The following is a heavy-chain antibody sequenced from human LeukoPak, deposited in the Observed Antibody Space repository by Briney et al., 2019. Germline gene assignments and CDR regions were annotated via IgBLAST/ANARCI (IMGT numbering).Heavy chain of an antibody. CDR3: ASSLTMVRALAV. D-gene: IGHD3-10*01. CDR2: INPHSGAT. Sequence: ASVKVSCKASGYTFTGYYIHWVRQAPGQGLEWMGWINPHSGATNYAQKSQGRVTMTSDTSISTAYMELRRLRSDDTAAYYCASSLTMVRALAVWGKGTTVTFSS. V-gene: IGHV1-2*02. J-gene: IGHJ6*04. CDR1: GYTFTGYY.